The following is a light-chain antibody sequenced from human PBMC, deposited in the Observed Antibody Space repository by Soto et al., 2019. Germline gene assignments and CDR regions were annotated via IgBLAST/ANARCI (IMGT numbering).Light chain of an antibody. CDR3: QQYGSSPGT. Sequence: EIVLTQSPGTLSLSPGERATLSCRASQSVSSSYLAWYQQKPGQAPRLLIYGASSRATRILDRFSGSGSGTDFTLTISRLEPEDFAVYYCQQYGSSPGTFGQGTKVEIK. J-gene: IGKJ1*01. CDR1: QSVSSSY. V-gene: IGKV3-20*01. CDR2: GAS.